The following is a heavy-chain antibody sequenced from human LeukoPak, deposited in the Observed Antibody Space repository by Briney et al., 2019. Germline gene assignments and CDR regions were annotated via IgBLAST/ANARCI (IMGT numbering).Heavy chain of an antibody. Sequence: SETLSLTCAVSGGSISSYYWSWIRQPPGKGLEWIGYIYYSGSTKYNPSLKSRVTISVDTSKNQFSLKLSSVTAADTAVYYCARHEDGYCSSTSCYGNWGQGTLVTVSS. CDR1: GGSISSYY. V-gene: IGHV4-59*08. J-gene: IGHJ4*02. CDR2: IYYSGST. D-gene: IGHD2-2*03. CDR3: ARHEDGYCSSTSCYGN.